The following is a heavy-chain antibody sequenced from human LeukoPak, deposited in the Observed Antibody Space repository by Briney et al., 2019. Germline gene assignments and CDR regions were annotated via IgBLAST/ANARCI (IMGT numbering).Heavy chain of an antibody. Sequence: GGSLRLSCAASGFTFSSYAMSWVRQAPGKGLEWVSAISGSGGSTYYADSVKGRFAISRDNSKNTLYLQMNSLRAEDTAVYYCAKDLGDFGPSYMDVWGKGTTVTVSS. V-gene: IGHV3-23*01. CDR1: GFTFSSYA. CDR3: AKDLGDFGPSYMDV. CDR2: ISGSGGST. D-gene: IGHD3-3*01. J-gene: IGHJ6*03.